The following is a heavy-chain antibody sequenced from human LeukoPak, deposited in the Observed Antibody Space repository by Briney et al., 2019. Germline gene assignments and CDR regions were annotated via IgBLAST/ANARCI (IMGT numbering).Heavy chain of an antibody. CDR1: GYTFTSYG. D-gene: IGHD6-13*01. CDR2: ISAYNGNT. V-gene: IGHV1-18*01. J-gene: IGHJ3*02. CDR3: ARGPRQQLVPDAFDI. Sequence: ASVKVSCKASGYTFTSYGISWVRQAPGQGLEWMRWISAYNGNTNYAQKLQGRVTMTTDTSTSTAYMELRSLRSDDTAVYYCARGPRQQLVPDAFDIWGQGTMVTVSS.